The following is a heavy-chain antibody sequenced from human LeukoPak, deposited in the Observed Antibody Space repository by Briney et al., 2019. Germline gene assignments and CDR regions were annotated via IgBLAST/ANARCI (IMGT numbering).Heavy chain of an antibody. CDR2: MKHDVNEK. D-gene: IGHD5-12*01. V-gene: IGHV3-7*01. CDR1: GITFSKYW. J-gene: IGHJ4*02. Sequence: GGSLRLSCVDSGITFSKYWMNWVRQAPGKGREWVANMKHDVNEKQYVDSVEGRFTISRDNAKSSLYLQMNNLRAEDTAVYYCARDLGHSGYDLYDYWGQGTLVTVSS. CDR3: ARDLGHSGYDLYDY.